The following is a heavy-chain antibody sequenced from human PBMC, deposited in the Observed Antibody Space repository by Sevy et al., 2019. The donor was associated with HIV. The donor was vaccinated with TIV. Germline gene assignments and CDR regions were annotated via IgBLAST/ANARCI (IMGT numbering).Heavy chain of an antibody. CDR1: GFTFSNAW. CDR2: IKSKTDGGTK. J-gene: IGHJ4*02. Sequence: GGSLRLSCAASGFTFSNAWMSWVRQAPGKGLEWVGRIKSKTDGGTKDYAAPVKGRFTISRDESKNTLYLQMNSLKTEDTAVYYCTTDSFNRQIVGATQYYFDYWGQGTLVTVSS. V-gene: IGHV3-15*01. D-gene: IGHD1-26*01. CDR3: TTDSFNRQIVGATQYYFDY.